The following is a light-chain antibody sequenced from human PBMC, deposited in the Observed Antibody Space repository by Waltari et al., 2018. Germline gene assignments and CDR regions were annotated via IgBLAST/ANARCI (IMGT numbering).Light chain of an antibody. V-gene: IGKV1-39*01. CDR3: QQNSNVPPT. Sequence: DSEMTQSRSSLSASVGDRVIITCRASQSIGPYINWYQQKPGTAPKLLIYDASILQTGVPSKFSGSGSGTVFTLTISSLQPEDFATYYCQQNSNVPPTFGLGTKVEIK. CDR2: DAS. CDR1: QSIGPY. J-gene: IGKJ1*01.